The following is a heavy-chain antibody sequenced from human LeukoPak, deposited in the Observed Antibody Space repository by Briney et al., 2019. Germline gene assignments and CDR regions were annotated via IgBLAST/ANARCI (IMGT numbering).Heavy chain of an antibody. Sequence: GASVKVSCKASGYTFTSSDINWVRQATGQGLEWMGWMNPNTGNTGYAQKFQGRVIFTRNTAINTAYMELSSLRSEDTAVYYCARVYVYSSPRFDPWGQGTLVTVSS. CDR1: GYTFTSSD. CDR2: MNPNTGNT. CDR3: ARVYVYSSPRFDP. V-gene: IGHV1-8*01. J-gene: IGHJ5*02. D-gene: IGHD2-21*01.